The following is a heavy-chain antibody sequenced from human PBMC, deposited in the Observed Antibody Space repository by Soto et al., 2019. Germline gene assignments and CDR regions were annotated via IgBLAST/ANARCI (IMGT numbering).Heavy chain of an antibody. Sequence: ASVKVSCKASGGTFSSYAISWVRQAPGQGLEWMGGIIPIFGTANCAQKFQGRVTITADKSTSTAYMELSSLRSEDTAVYYCASRFLVVVVVAPDYYGMDVWGQGTTVTVSS. V-gene: IGHV1-69*06. CDR2: IIPIFGTA. D-gene: IGHD2-15*01. CDR1: GGTFSSYA. J-gene: IGHJ6*02. CDR3: ASRFLVVVVVAPDYYGMDV.